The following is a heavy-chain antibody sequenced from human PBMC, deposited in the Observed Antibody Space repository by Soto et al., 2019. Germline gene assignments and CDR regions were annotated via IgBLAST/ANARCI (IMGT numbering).Heavy chain of an antibody. CDR3: ASPRRQQRVGGDFDY. J-gene: IGHJ4*02. Sequence: QLQLQESGPGLVKPSETLSLTCTVSGGSISSSSYYWGWIRQPPGKGLEWIGSIYYSGSTYYNPSLKSRVTIPEDTSKNQSPLKLGSVTAADTAVYYCASPRRQQRVGGDFDYWAQGTLVTVPS. D-gene: IGHD6-6*01. CDR1: GGSISSSSYY. CDR2: IYYSGST. V-gene: IGHV4-39*01.